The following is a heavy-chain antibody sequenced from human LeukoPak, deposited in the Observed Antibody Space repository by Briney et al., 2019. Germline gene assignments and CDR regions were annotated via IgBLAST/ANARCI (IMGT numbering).Heavy chain of an antibody. V-gene: IGHV4-59*01. D-gene: IGHD3-9*01. Sequence: SETLSLTCTVSGGSISSYYWSWIRQPPGKGLEWIGYIYYSGSTNYNPSLKSRVTISVDTSKNQFSLKLSSVTAADTAVYYCARVPRTDYDIPNWFDPWGQGTLVTVSS. CDR3: ARVPRTDYDIPNWFDP. J-gene: IGHJ5*02. CDR2: IYYSGST. CDR1: GGSISSYY.